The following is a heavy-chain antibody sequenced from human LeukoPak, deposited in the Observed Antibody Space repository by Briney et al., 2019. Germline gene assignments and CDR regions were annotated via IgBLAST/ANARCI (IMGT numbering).Heavy chain of an antibody. Sequence: PGGSLRLSCAASGFTFSSYDMHWVRQAPGKGLEWVAFIRYGGSIKYYADSVKGRFTISRDNSKDTLYLQMNSLRPEDTALYFCAIGADYWFPNWGQGTLVTVSS. V-gene: IGHV3-30*02. CDR2: IRYGGSIK. D-gene: IGHD2/OR15-2a*01. CDR1: GFTFSSYD. CDR3: AIGADYWFPN. J-gene: IGHJ4*02.